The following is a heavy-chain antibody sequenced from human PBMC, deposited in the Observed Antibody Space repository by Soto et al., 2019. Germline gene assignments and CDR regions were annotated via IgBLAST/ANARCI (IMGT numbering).Heavy chain of an antibody. CDR3: ARRLYYDSSGFEGGGMDV. D-gene: IGHD3-22*01. V-gene: IGHV4-59*01. CDR2: FHNSGNP. CDR1: GGSISGYH. Sequence: SETLSLTCSISGGSISGYHWNWIRQTPGKGVEWIGYFHNSGNPKYSSSLKSRVTISVDMSEKQSSLKLTSVTAADTAVYYCARRLYYDSSGFEGGGMDVWGRGTLVTVSS. J-gene: IGHJ4*02.